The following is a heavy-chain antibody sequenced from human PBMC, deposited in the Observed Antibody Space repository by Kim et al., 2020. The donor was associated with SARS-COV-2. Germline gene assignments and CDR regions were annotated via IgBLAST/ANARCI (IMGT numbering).Heavy chain of an antibody. J-gene: IGHJ5*01. D-gene: IGHD6-19*01. V-gene: IGHV1-8*01. CDR3: ARTTNGWPNWVDF. Sequence: ASVKVSCMASGYFFNTYDINWVRQAPGQGLEWLGWVTPSTGNTGYAQKFQGRVTVTRDTSIRTAYMELSNLRSEDTAVYYCARTTNGWPNWVDFWGQGTL. CDR1: GYFFNTYD. CDR2: VTPSTGNT.